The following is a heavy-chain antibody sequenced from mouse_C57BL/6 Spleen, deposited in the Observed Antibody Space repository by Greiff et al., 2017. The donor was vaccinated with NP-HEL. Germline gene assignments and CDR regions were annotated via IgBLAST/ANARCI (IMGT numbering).Heavy chain of an antibody. CDR2: IWTGGGT. CDR1: GFSLTSYA. D-gene: IGHD4-1*01. V-gene: IGHV2-9-1*01. Sequence: VQVVESGPGLVAPSQSLSITCTVSGFSLTSYAISWVRQPPGKGLEWLGVIWTGGGTNYNSALKSRLSISKDNSKSQVFLKMNSLQTDDTARYYCARAGLTGLYYYAMDYWGQGTSVTVSS. CDR3: ARAGLTGLYYYAMDY. J-gene: IGHJ4*01.